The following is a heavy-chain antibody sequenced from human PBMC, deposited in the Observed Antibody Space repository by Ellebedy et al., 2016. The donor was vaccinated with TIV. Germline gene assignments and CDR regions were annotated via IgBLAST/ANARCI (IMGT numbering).Heavy chain of an antibody. V-gene: IGHV3-21*01. CDR2: LSGSSPNT. J-gene: IGHJ4*02. Sequence: GGSLRLSXATSGFTFNNFAMNWVRQAPGKGLEWVSALSGSSPNTYYADSVKGRFTISRDNAKNSLYLQMNSLRAEDTAVYYCARATPRSGSDYWGQGTLVTVSS. D-gene: IGHD3-3*01. CDR3: ARATPRSGSDY. CDR1: GFTFNNFA.